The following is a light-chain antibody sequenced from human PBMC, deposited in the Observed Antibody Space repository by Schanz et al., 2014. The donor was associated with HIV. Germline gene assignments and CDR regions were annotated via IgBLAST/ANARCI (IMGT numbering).Light chain of an antibody. CDR2: GAS. V-gene: IGKV3-15*01. J-gene: IGKJ1*01. Sequence: ENVLTQSPATLSVSPGEEATLSCRASQSVSSKLAWYQQKPGQAPRLLIYGASTRATGIPARFSGSGSGTAFTLTISGLQSEDFAVYYCQQYNNWPPGPFGQGTKVEIK. CDR1: QSVSSK. CDR3: QQYNNWPPGP.